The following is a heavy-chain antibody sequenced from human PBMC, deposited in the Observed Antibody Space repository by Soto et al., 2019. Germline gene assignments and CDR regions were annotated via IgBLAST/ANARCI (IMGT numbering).Heavy chain of an antibody. V-gene: IGHV4-34*01. CDR3: ARYPAYCSCDSCPPAAP. CDR1: GGALNGFY. J-gene: IGHJ5*02. Sequence: QVQLHQWGAGLVKPSEILSLSCAVNGGALNGFYWNWIRQAPGKGLEWIAEINHSGGTSYNPSLKSRVPKSRDTSQNHFSLNMTSATAADTAVYYCARYPAYCSCDSCPPAAPWGQGILVTVTS. D-gene: IGHD2-21*01. CDR2: INHSGGT.